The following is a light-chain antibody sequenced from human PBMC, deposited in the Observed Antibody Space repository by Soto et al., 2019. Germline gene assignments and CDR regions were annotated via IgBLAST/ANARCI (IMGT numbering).Light chain of an antibody. CDR2: EVS. CDR3: SSYAGSNILNWV. V-gene: IGLV2-8*01. CDR1: SSDVGGYNY. J-gene: IGLJ3*02. Sequence: QSALTQPPSASGSPGQSVTISCTGTSSDVGGYNYVSWYQQHPGKAPKLMIYEVSKRPSGVPDRFSGSKSGNTASLTVSGLQAEDEADYYCSSYAGSNILNWVFGGGTKLTVL.